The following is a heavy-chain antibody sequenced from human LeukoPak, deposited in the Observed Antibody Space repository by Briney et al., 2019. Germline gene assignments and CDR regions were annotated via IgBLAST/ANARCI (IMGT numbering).Heavy chain of an antibody. J-gene: IGHJ4*02. CDR1: GFSFSNFG. V-gene: IGHV3-33*06. CDR2: IWSDARKT. CDR3: VKGGDGFNFGDH. D-gene: IGHD5-24*01. Sequence: PGRSLRLSCAASGFSFSNFGMHWVRQTPGKGLEWVALIWSDARKTHYADSVMGRFTISRDNSENTLYLQMNSLRVEDTAVYYCVKGGDGFNFGDHWGQGNRVTVS.